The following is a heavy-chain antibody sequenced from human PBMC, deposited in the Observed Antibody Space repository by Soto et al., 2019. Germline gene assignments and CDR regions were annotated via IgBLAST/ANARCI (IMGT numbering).Heavy chain of an antibody. D-gene: IGHD1-1*01. CDR2: FSGSSGNT. V-gene: IGHV3-23*01. Sequence: RLCCAASGFSISTYGVTWVRQAPGKGLEWVSGFSGSSGNTYYADSVKGRFTISRDNSKNTVYLQMNSLRAEDTAVYYCARWNGYGDSWGQGTLVTVSS. J-gene: IGHJ4*02. CDR1: GFSISTYG. CDR3: ARWNGYGDS.